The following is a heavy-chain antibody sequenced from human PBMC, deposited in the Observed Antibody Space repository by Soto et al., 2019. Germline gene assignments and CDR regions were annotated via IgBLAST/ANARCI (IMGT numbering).Heavy chain of an antibody. Sequence: SETLSLTCGVSGFFISSGHYWGWIRQAPGKGLEWIGSIHHSGATYYNPSLKSRVTISVDSSKNQFSLKVNSVTAADTAVYYCARLSISGXYYWFDFWGQGTLVTVSS. CDR3: ARLSISGXYYWFDF. D-gene: IGHD3-22*01. CDR1: GFFISSGHY. J-gene: IGHJ5*01. V-gene: IGHV4-38-2*01. CDR2: IHHSGAT.